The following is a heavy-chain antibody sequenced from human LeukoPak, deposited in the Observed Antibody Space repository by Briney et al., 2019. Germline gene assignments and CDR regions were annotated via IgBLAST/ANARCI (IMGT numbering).Heavy chain of an antibody. CDR2: IWYDGSNK. Sequence: RSGGSLRLSCAASGFTFSSYGMHWVRQAPGKGLEWVAVIWYDGSNKYYADSAKGRFTISRDNSKNTLYLQMNSLRAEDTAVYYCARGSPHDYGDYPFDHWGQGTLVTVSS. CDR1: GFTFSSYG. V-gene: IGHV3-33*01. J-gene: IGHJ4*02. CDR3: ARGSPHDYGDYPFDH. D-gene: IGHD4-17*01.